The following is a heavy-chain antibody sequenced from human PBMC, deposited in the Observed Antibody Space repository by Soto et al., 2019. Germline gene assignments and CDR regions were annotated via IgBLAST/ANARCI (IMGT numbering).Heavy chain of an antibody. J-gene: IGHJ6*02. CDR3: ARHIGAGSSWPYYYYYGMDV. Sequence: PSETLSLTCTVSGGSISSSSYYWGWIRQPPGKGLEWTGSIYYSGSTYYNPSLKSRVTISVDTSKNQFSLKLSSVTAADTAVYYCARHIGAGSSWPYYYYYGMDVWGQGTTVTVSS. CDR2: IYYSGST. D-gene: IGHD6-13*01. V-gene: IGHV4-39*01. CDR1: GGSISSSSYY.